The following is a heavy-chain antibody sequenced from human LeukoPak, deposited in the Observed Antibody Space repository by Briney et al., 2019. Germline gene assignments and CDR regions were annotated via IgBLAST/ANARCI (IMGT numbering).Heavy chain of an antibody. V-gene: IGHV1-2*02. J-gene: IGHJ1*01. CDR3: AREGSSYLGEYFQH. CDR1: GYTFTGYY. Sequence: ASVKVSCKASGYTFTGYYMHWVRQAPGQGLEWMGWINPNSGGTNYAQKFQGRVTMTRDTSISTAYMELGRLRSDDTAVYYCAREGSSYLGEYFQHWGQGTLVTVSS. CDR2: INPNSGGT. D-gene: IGHD6-13*01.